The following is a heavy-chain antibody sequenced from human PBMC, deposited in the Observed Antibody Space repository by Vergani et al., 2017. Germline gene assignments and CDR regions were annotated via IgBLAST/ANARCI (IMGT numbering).Heavy chain of an antibody. CDR1: GFTLTNYA. J-gene: IGHJ4*02. CDR2: INARGGDT. CDR3: AKDNQVLSEGRFVH. V-gene: IGHV3-23*04. Sequence: VQLVESGGGVVQPGRSLRLSCAASGFTLTNYAMGWVRQAPGKGLEWVSSINARGGDTYYAHSVRGRFTISRDISKNTLFLEMSSLRAEDSALYYCAKDNQVLSEGRFVHWGQGTKVTVSS. D-gene: IGHD3-16*02.